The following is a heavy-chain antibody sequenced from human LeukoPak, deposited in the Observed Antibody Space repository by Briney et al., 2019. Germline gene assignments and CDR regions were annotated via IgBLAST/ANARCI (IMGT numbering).Heavy chain of an antibody. CDR3: ARVELAPYYYYMDV. V-gene: IGHV3-48*03. Sequence: GGSLRLSCAASGFTISSYEMNWVRQAPGKGLEWVSHISSSGSTIWYADSVKGRFTISRDNAKNSLYLQMNSLRAEDTAVYYCARVELAPYYYYMDVWGKGTTVTVSS. CDR2: ISSSGSTI. J-gene: IGHJ6*03. D-gene: IGHD1-7*01. CDR1: GFTISSYE.